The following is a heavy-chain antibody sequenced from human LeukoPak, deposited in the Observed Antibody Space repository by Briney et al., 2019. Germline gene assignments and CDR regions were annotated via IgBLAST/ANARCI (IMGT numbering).Heavy chain of an antibody. V-gene: IGHV1-46*01. J-gene: IGHJ4*02. D-gene: IGHD1-26*01. CDR1: GYTLTSYY. Sequence: GASVKVSCKASGYTLTSYYMHWVRQAPGQGLDWVGVIKPSDGSTMYAQRFQGRVTMTRDTSTSTVYMELSSLRSDDTAVYYCARIDQIVGATDYWGQGTLVTVSS. CDR2: IKPSDGST. CDR3: ARIDQIVGATDY.